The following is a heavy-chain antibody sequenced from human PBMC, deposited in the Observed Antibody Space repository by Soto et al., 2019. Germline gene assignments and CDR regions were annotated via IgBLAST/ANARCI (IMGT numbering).Heavy chain of an antibody. V-gene: IGHV4-39*01. CDR3: ARSHANYDFWSGYYYYGMDV. D-gene: IGHD3-3*01. CDR1: GGSISSSSYY. CDR2: IYYSGST. J-gene: IGHJ6*04. Sequence: SETLSLTCTVSGGSISSSSYYWGWIRQPPGKGLEWIGSIYYSGSTYYNPSLKSRVTISVDTSKNQFSLKLSSVTAADTAVYYCARSHANYDFWSGYYYYGMDVWGKGTTVTVSS.